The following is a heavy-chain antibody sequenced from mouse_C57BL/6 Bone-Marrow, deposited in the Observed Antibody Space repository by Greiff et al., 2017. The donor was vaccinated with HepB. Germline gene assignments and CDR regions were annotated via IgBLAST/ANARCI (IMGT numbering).Heavy chain of an antibody. V-gene: IGHV1-81*01. D-gene: IGHD2-1*01. CDR3: AFYSAFAY. Sequence: VQLQQSGAELARPGASVKLSCKASGYTFTSYGISWVKQRTGQGLEWIGEIYPRSGNTYYNEKFKGKATLTADKSSSTAYMELRSLTSEDSAVYFCAFYSAFAYWGQGTLVTVSA. J-gene: IGHJ3*01. CDR1: GYTFTSYG. CDR2: IYPRSGNT.